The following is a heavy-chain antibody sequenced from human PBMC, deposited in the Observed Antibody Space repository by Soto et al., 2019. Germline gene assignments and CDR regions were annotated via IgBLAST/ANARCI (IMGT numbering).Heavy chain of an antibody. V-gene: IGHV1-3*01. D-gene: IGHD6-13*01. CDR2: INAANGDT. CDR1: GGTFSSYA. CDR3: VRRHVSATGIDWFDP. J-gene: IGHJ5*02. Sequence: ASVKVSCKASGGTFSSYAFTWVRQAPGQGLEWMGWINAANGDTKYSPKFQGRVTITRDTSASTAYMELSSLRSEDTAVYYCVRRHVSATGIDWFDPWGQGTLVTVSS.